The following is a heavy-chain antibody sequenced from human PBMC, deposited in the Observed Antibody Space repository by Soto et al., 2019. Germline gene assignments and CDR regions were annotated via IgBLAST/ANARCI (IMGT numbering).Heavy chain of an antibody. J-gene: IGHJ4*02. CDR1: GGSFSGYY. CDR2: INHSGST. V-gene: IGHV4-34*01. Sequence: SKTLSLTCAVYGGSFSGYYWSWIRQPPGKGLEWIGEINHSGSTNYNPSLKSRVTISVDTSKNQFSLKLSSVTAADTAVYYCASGKLLYDYWGQGTLVTVSS. CDR3: ASGKLLYDY.